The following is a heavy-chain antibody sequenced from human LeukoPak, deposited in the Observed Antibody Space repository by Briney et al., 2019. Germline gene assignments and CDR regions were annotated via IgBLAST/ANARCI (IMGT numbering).Heavy chain of an antibody. J-gene: IGHJ4*02. Sequence: GGSLRLSCAASGFTFSSYAMSWVRQAPGKGLEWVSAISSGGSTSYTGSVKGRFTISRDNSKNTLYLQMNSLRAEDTAVYYCAKVGGGDYFDYWGQGTLVTVSS. CDR2: ISSGGST. V-gene: IGHV3-23*01. CDR1: GFTFSSYA. D-gene: IGHD3-16*01. CDR3: AKVGGGDYFDY.